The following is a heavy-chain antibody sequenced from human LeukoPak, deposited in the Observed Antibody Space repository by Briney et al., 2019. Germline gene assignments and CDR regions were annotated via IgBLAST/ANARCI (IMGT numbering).Heavy chain of an antibody. Sequence: SESLSVTSAVYGGSFRGYYWSWIRQPPGKGLEWIGEINHSGSTNYNPSLKSRVTISVDTSKNQFSLKLSSVTAADTAVYYCARGIDGPVMGVSPFDPWGQGTLVTVSS. CDR2: INHSGST. D-gene: IGHD3/OR15-3a*01. CDR3: ARGIDGPVMGVSPFDP. J-gene: IGHJ5*02. V-gene: IGHV4-34*01. CDR1: GGSFRGYY.